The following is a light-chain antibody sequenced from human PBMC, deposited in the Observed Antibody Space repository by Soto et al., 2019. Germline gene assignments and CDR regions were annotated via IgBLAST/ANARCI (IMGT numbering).Light chain of an antibody. CDR2: GAS. J-gene: IGKJ1*01. Sequence: EIGLTQSPGTLSLSPGERATLSCRASHSVSSSYLSCYQQKPGQAARLLIYGASRRATGITDRFSGSGSGTDFTIKISRLEPDDFGVHSCPKYGSYSWTFGQGTKVAIK. CDR3: PKYGSYSWT. CDR1: HSVSSSY. V-gene: IGKV3-20*01.